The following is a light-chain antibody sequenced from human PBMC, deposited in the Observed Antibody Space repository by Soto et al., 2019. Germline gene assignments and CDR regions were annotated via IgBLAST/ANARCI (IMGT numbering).Light chain of an antibody. CDR3: ATWDDSLNGGV. J-gene: IGLJ3*02. V-gene: IGLV1-44*01. Sequence: QSVLTQPPSASGTPGQRVTISCSGSSSNIGSNTVNWYQQLPGTAPKLLIYSNHQRPSGVPDRFSGSESGTSASLAISGLQSEDEADYYCATWDDSLNGGVFGGGTKLTVL. CDR2: SNH. CDR1: SSNIGSNT.